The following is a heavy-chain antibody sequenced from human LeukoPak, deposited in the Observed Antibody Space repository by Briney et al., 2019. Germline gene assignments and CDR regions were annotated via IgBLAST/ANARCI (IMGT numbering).Heavy chain of an antibody. J-gene: IGHJ5*02. CDR3: AKGSSGYFVDL. V-gene: IGHV3-23*01. CDR2: ISNDGGGT. Sequence: PGGSLTLSCAASGFIFNNYGLIWVRQAPGKGLEWVSAISNDGGGTNYADFVKGRFTISRDNSKNTLFLQMNSLRAEDTALYYCAKGSSGYFVDLWGQGTLVTASS. CDR1: GFIFNNYG. D-gene: IGHD3-22*01.